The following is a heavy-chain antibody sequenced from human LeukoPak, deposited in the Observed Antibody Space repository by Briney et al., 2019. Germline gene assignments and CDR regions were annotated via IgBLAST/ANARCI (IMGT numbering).Heavy chain of an antibody. J-gene: IGHJ4*02. Sequence: LGESLKISCKASGYSFTNYWIGWVRQMPGKGLEWMGIIYPGDSDTKYNPSFQGQVTISAGKSINTAYLQWSSLRASDTAMYYCARQGTIVAGTLGTTFDYWGQGTLLTVSS. CDR1: GYSFTNYW. CDR3: ARQGTIVAGTLGTTFDY. V-gene: IGHV5-51*01. D-gene: IGHD5-12*01. CDR2: IYPGDSDT.